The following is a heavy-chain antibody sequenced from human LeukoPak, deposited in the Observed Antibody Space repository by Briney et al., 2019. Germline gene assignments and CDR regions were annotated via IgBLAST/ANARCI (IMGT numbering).Heavy chain of an antibody. CDR2: IWYDGGYK. CDR3: AREGAERLFVSNRFDP. J-gene: IGHJ5*02. Sequence: GGSLRLSCAASGFTLSSYGMHWVRQAPGKGLEWVAVIWYDGGYKYYADSVKGRFIITRDNSKNMLYLQMNSLRAEDTAVYYCAREGAERLFVSNRFDPWGQGTLVTVSS. D-gene: IGHD3-3*01. CDR1: GFTLSSYG. V-gene: IGHV3-33*01.